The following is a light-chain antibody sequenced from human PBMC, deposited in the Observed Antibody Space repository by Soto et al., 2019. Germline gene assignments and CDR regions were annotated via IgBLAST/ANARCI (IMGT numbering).Light chain of an antibody. CDR1: QSISSR. CDR3: QQYNSYSYT. V-gene: IGKV1-5*01. CDR2: AAS. J-gene: IGKJ2*01. Sequence: DIQMTQSPSTLSASVGDRVTITCRASQSISSRLAWYQQKPGKAPKLLIYAASSLESGVPSRFSGSGSGTEFTLTISSLQPDDFATYYCQQYNSYSYTFGQGTKLEIK.